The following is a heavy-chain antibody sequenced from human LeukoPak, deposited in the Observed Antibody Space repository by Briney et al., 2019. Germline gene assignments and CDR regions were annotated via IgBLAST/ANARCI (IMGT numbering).Heavy chain of an antibody. CDR2: MNPNSGNT. Sequence: ASVKVSCKASGYTSTSYDINWVRQAPGQGLEWMGWMNPNSGNTGYAQKFQGRVTMTRNTSISTAYMELSSLRSEDTAVYYCARGGISGYDYVSWFDPWGQGTLVTVSS. J-gene: IGHJ5*02. CDR3: ARGGISGYDYVSWFDP. D-gene: IGHD5-12*01. CDR1: GYTSTSYD. V-gene: IGHV1-8*01.